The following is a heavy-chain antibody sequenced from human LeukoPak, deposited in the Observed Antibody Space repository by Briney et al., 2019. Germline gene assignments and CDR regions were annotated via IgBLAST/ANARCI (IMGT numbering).Heavy chain of an antibody. CDR3: ARVYLSQQLVPGLDY. Sequence: GGSLRLSCAASGFTFDDYGMSWVRQAPGKGLEWVSGINWNGGSTDYTHSVKGRFTISRDNAKNSLYLQMNGLRAEDTALYYCARVYLSQQLVPGLDYWGQGTLVTVSS. D-gene: IGHD6-13*01. CDR2: INWNGGST. CDR1: GFTFDDYG. J-gene: IGHJ4*02. V-gene: IGHV3-20*04.